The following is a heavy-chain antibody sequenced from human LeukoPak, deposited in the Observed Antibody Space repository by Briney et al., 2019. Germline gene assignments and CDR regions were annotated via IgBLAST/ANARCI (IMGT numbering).Heavy chain of an antibody. CDR1: GFTFSNYW. D-gene: IGHD6-13*01. J-gene: IGHJ4*02. V-gene: IGHV3-74*01. CDR3: ARGFRSTWSTDY. CDR2: IDSDGSTT. Sequence: PGGSLRLSWAASGFTFSNYWMHWVRPAPGKGLVWVSLIDSDGSTTTYADSVKGRFTISRDNAKHTLSLQMNSLRAEDTAVYYCARGFRSTWSTDYWGQGTLVTVSS.